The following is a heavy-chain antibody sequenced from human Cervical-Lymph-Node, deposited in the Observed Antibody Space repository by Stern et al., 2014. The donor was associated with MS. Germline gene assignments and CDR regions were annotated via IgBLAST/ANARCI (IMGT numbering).Heavy chain of an antibody. D-gene: IGHD6-13*01. CDR2: IYYSGST. CDR1: GGSISSYY. J-gene: IGHJ4*02. V-gene: IGHV4-59*01. Sequence: QVQLQESGPGLVKPSETLSLTCTVSGGSISSYYWSWIRQPPGKGLAWIGYIYYSGSTNYNPSLKSRVTISVDTSKNQFSLKLSSVTAADTAVYYCARGGSWYPLYYWGQGTLVTVSS. CDR3: ARGGSWYPLYY.